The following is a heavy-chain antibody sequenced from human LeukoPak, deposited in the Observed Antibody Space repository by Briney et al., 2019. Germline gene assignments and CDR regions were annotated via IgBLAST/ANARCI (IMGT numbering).Heavy chain of an antibody. Sequence: PSETLSLTCTVSGVVFSSYDWRWIRQPAGKGLEWMGRIYTSGSTNYNPSLKSGVTISVDKSQNQFSLKLSSVTAADTAVYYCARDSSGYPPYNWFDPWGQGTLVTVSS. D-gene: IGHD3-22*01. CDR3: ARDSSGYPPYNWFDP. CDR1: GVVFSSYD. J-gene: IGHJ5*02. V-gene: IGHV4-4*07. CDR2: IYTSGST.